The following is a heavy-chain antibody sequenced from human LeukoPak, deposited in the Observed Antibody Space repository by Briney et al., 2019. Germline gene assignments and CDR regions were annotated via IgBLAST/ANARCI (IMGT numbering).Heavy chain of an antibody. D-gene: IGHD6-13*01. CDR2: ISRSGGST. CDR1: GFTFSSYA. J-gene: IGHJ4*02. V-gene: IGHV3-23*01. Sequence: TGGSLRLSCAASGFTFSSYAMSWIRQPPGKGLEWVSAISRSGGSTYYADSVKGRFTISRDNSKNTLYLQMNSLRAEDTAVYYCAKLFEGGAAASFDYWGQGTLVTVSS. CDR3: AKLFEGGAAASFDY.